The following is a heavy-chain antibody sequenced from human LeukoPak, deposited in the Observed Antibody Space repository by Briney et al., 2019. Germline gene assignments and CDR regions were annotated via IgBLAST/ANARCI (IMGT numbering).Heavy chain of an antibody. D-gene: IGHD2-15*01. J-gene: IGHJ4*02. V-gene: IGHV3-48*03. Sequence: AGTLSLSCAASGLTFSDFEMNWVRQAPGKGLEWVSDICRRDSTTYYEDSVKGRFTISRDNAKNSLYLQMNSLGVEDTAVDYCARYRPRTTKGGGFDYWGQGTLVTVSS. CDR1: GLTFSDFE. CDR2: ICRRDSTT. CDR3: ARYRPRTTKGGGFDY.